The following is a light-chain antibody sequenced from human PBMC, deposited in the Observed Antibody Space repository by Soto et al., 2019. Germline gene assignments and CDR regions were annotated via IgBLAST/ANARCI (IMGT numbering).Light chain of an antibody. CDR3: CSYAGSYIPNVV. Sequence: QSALTQPRSVSGSPGQSVTISCTGTSSDVGGYNYVSWYQQHPGKAPKLMIYDVSKRPSGVPDRFSGSKSGNTASLTISGLQAEDEADYYCCSYAGSYIPNVVFGGGTKLTVL. V-gene: IGLV2-11*01. J-gene: IGLJ2*01. CDR2: DVS. CDR1: SSDVGGYNY.